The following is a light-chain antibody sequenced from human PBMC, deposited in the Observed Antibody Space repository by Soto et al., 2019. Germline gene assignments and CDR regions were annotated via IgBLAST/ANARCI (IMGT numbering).Light chain of an antibody. CDR1: SSDVGGYNY. CDR3: SSYTSSSTGV. Sequence: QSVLTQSASVSGSPGQSITISCTGTSSDVGGYNYVSWYQQHPGKAPKLMIYDVSNRPSGVSNRFSRSKSGNTASLTISGLQAEDEADYYCSSYTSSSTGVFGGGTKLTVL. V-gene: IGLV2-14*01. CDR2: DVS. J-gene: IGLJ2*01.